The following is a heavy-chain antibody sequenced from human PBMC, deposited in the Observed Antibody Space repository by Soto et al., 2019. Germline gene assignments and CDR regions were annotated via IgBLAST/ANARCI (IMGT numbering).Heavy chain of an antibody. J-gene: IGHJ4*02. D-gene: IGHD6-13*01. V-gene: IGHV3-23*01. CDR1: GFTFSSYA. CDR2: ISGSGGST. CDR3: AYSRTPLDY. Sequence: EVQLLESGGGLVQPGGSLRLSCAASGFTFSSYAMSWVRQAPGKGLEWVSAISGSGGSTYYADSVKGRFTISRDNSKNARKRQMSSGRGEDTAVYYCAYSRTPLDYWGQGTLGTVSS.